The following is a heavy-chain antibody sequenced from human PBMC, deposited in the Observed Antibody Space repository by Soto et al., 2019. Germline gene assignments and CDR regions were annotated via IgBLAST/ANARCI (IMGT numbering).Heavy chain of an antibody. V-gene: IGHV4-39*01. CDR3: ATYGGDTGRFDY. D-gene: IGHD2-21*01. CDR2: SGTT. J-gene: IGHJ4*02. CDR1: GVSVSSRNYL. Sequence: SETLSLTCTVSGVSVSSRNYLWDWIRQPPGKGLEWIGSGTTNYNPSLRSRATISVDTSKNQFSLKLSSMTAADTAVYYCATYGGDTGRFDYWGQGTLVTVSS.